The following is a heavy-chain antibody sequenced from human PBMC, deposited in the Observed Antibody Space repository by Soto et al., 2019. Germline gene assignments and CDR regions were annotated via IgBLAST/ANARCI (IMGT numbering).Heavy chain of an antibody. CDR1: GYSFTSYW. Sequence: PGESLKISCKGSGYSFTSYWISWVRQMPGKGLEWMGRIDPSDSYTNYSPSFQGHVTISADKSISTAYLQWSSLKASDTAMYYCARHKYVGDSFGPAYYFDYWGQGTLVTVSS. V-gene: IGHV5-10-1*01. D-gene: IGHD1-26*01. CDR2: IDPSDSYT. J-gene: IGHJ4*02. CDR3: ARHKYVGDSFGPAYYFDY.